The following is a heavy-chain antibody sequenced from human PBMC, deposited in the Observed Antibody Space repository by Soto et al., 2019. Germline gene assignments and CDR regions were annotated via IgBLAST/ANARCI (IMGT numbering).Heavy chain of an antibody. CDR3: ARGTGVDGSHYFDY. J-gene: IGHJ4*02. D-gene: IGHD1-26*01. CDR2: IYYSGGA. CDR1: GGSISSGDYY. Sequence: PSETLSLTCTVSGGSISSGDYYWSWIRQPPGKGLEWIGYIYYSGGAYYNASLKSRVTISIDTSRNQFSLRLTSVTAADTAVFYCARGTGVDGSHYFDYWGQGTLVTVSS. V-gene: IGHV4-30-4*01.